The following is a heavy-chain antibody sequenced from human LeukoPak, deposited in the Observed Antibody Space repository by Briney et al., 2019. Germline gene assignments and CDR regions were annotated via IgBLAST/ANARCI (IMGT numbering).Heavy chain of an antibody. D-gene: IGHD4-17*01. J-gene: IGHJ4*02. V-gene: IGHV4-39*01. CDR2: IYYSGST. CDR1: GGSTSSSSYY. CDR3: ARLPDDYGDYVLDY. Sequence: SETLSLTCTVSGGSTSSSSYYWGWIRQPPGKGLEWIGSIYYSGSTYYNPSLKSRVTISVDTSKNQFSLKLSSVTAADTAVYYCARLPDDYGDYVLDYWGQGTLVTVSS.